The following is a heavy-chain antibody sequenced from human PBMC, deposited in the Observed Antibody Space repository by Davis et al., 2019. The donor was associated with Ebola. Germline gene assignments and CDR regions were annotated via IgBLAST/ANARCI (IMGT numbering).Heavy chain of an antibody. CDR2: IYSSGST. CDR1: GGTISTSH. J-gene: IGHJ4*02. CDR3: ARGYGAHDY. D-gene: IGHD4-17*01. Sequence: PSETLSLTCTVSGGTISTSHWSWIRQPPGKGLEWIGNIYSSGSTDYNPSLESRVTMSVDTSKSQFSLKLSSVTAADTAVYYCARGYGAHDYWGQGTLVTVSS. V-gene: IGHV4-59*01.